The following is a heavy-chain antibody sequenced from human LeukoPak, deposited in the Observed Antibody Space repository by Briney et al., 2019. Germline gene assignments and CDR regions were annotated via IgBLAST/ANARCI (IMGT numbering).Heavy chain of an antibody. CDR1: GFTFSNAW. CDR3: TTDIYYYGSGTNFDY. CDR2: IKSKTDGGTT. Sequence: GGSLRLSCAASGFTFSNAWMSWVRQAPGKGLEWVGRIKSKTDGGTTDYAAPVKGRFTISRDDSKNTLYLQMNSLKTEDTAVYYCTTDIYYYGSGTNFDYWGQGTLVTVSS. V-gene: IGHV3-15*01. D-gene: IGHD3-10*01. J-gene: IGHJ4*02.